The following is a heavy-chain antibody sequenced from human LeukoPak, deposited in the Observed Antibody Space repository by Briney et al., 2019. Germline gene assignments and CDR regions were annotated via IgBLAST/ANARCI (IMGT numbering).Heavy chain of an antibody. CDR3: AMERSSYDSSGYPDY. CDR1: GGTFSSYA. D-gene: IGHD3-22*01. CDR2: IIPIFGTA. J-gene: IGHJ4*02. Sequence: GASVKVSCKASGGTFSSYAISWVRQAPGQGLEWMGGIIPIFGTANYAQKLQGRVTITADKSTSTAYMELSSLRSEDTAVYYCAMERSSYDSSGYPDYWGQGTLVTVSS. V-gene: IGHV1-69*06.